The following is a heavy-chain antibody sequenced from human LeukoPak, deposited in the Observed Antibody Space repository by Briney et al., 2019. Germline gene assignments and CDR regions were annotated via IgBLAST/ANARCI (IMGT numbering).Heavy chain of an antibody. CDR3: ARDLEITYYYGSGSLSFGY. CDR2: ISSSSSYI. CDR1: GFTFSSYA. J-gene: IGHJ4*02. D-gene: IGHD3-10*01. V-gene: IGHV3-21*01. Sequence: GGSLRLSSAASGFTFSSYAMSWVRQAPGKGLEWVSSISSSSSYIYYADSVKGRFTISRDNAKNSLYLQMNSLRAEDTAVYYCARDLEITYYYGSGSLSFGYWGQGTLVTVSS.